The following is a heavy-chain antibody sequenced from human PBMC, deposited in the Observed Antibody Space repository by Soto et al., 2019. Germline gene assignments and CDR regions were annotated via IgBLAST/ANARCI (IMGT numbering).Heavy chain of an antibody. CDR2: IYSGGST. V-gene: IGHV3-53*01. Sequence: GGSLRLSCAASGFTVSSNYMSWVRQAPGKGLEWVSVIYSGGSTYYADSVKGRFTISRDNSKNTLYFQMNSLRADDTAVYYCARDGSGSYYRYYYYYGMDVWGQGTTVPVSS. J-gene: IGHJ6*02. D-gene: IGHD3-10*01. CDR3: ARDGSGSYYRYYYYYGMDV. CDR1: GFTVSSNY.